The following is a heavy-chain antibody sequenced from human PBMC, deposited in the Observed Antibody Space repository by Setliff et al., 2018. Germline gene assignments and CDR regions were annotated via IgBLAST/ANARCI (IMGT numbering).Heavy chain of an antibody. D-gene: IGHD2-8*02. J-gene: IGHJ4*02. CDR1: GGSISSHY. Sequence: TSETLSLTCTVSGGSISSHYWSWIRQPPGKGLEWIGSIYYSGNTNYNPSLKSRVTISVDTSKNQVSLKLSSVTAADTALYYCTVYNTGSSKDHYWGQGTPVTVSS. V-gene: IGHV4-59*11. CDR2: IYYSGNT. CDR3: TVYNTGSSKDHY.